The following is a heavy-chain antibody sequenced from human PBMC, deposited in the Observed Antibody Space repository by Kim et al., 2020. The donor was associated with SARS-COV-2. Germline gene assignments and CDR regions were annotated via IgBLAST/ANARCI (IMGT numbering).Heavy chain of an antibody. J-gene: IGHJ6*02. V-gene: IGHV4-34*01. CDR3: ARGKENYYYGMDV. CDR2: INHSGST. CDR1: GGSFSGYY. Sequence: SETLSLTCAVYGGSFSGYYWSWIRQPPGKGLEWIGEINHSGSTNYNPSLKSRVTIPVDTSKNQFSLKLSSVTAADTAVYYCARGKENYYYGMDVWGQGTTVTVSS.